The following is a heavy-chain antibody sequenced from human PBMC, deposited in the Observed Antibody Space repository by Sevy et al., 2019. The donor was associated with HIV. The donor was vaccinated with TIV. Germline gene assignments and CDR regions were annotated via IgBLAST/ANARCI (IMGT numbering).Heavy chain of an antibody. CDR3: AREGNVGFYTSLDY. CDR1: GFSFSSYD. Sequence: GGSLRLSCGASGFSFSSYDMNWVRQAPGKGLEWLSYISSSGSTIQYADSVKGRFTISRDNAKNSLYLQMNTLRAEDTAVYYCAREGNVGFYTSLDYWGQGTLVTASS. V-gene: IGHV3-48*03. J-gene: IGHJ4*02. CDR2: ISSSGSTI. D-gene: IGHD2-2*01.